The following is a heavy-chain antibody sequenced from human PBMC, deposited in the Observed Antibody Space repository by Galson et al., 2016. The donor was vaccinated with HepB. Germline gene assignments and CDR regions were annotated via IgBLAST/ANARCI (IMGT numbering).Heavy chain of an antibody. CDR1: GFTFSSYD. V-gene: IGHV3-13*04. CDR2: ITTTADT. CDR3: VREGSGRNAFDI. Sequence: SLRLSCAASGFTFSSYDMHWVRQAPGKGLEWVSSITTTADTHYADSVKGRFTISRENAKNSLFLQMSSLRAGDTAVYYCVREGSGRNAFDIWGQGTMVTVSS. J-gene: IGHJ3*02. D-gene: IGHD3-10*01.